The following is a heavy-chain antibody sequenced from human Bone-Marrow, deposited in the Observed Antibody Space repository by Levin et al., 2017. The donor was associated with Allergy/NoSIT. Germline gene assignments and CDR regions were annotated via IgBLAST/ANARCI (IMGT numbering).Heavy chain of an antibody. CDR2: IYSSGGT. Sequence: SQTLSLTCTVSGGSINSAGYYWSWIRQFPGKGLEYIGYIYSSGGTYYNPSLKSRFSISLDTSKNHFSLKLNSVTAADTAVYFCARDKYYGSGNTDWLDPWGQGTLVTVSS. V-gene: IGHV4-31*03. J-gene: IGHJ5*02. CDR3: ARDKYYGSGNTDWLDP. CDR1: GGSINSAGYY. D-gene: IGHD3-10*01.